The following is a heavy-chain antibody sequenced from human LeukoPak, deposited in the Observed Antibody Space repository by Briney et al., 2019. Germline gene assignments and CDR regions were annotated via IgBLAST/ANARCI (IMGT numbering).Heavy chain of an antibody. CDR2: VDPETGVT. V-gene: IGHV1-69-2*01. Sequence: ASVKVSCKAAGYTFSDFYMHWVQQAPGKGLEWVGRVDPETGVTIYAEKFQGIVAITADTSADTAYMELSSLRSEDTAVFYCATERIVGPTKFDYWGQGTLVTVSS. D-gene: IGHD1-26*01. CDR3: ATERIVGPTKFDY. CDR1: GYTFSDFY. J-gene: IGHJ4*02.